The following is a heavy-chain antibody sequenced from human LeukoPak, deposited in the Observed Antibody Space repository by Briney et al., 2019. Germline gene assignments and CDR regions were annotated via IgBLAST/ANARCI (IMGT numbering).Heavy chain of an antibody. CDR3: AKDIVPRAAHYYYYGMDV. V-gene: IGHV3-9*01. CDR2: ISWNSGSI. J-gene: IGHJ6*02. CDR1: GFTFDDYG. D-gene: IGHD2-15*01. Sequence: GGSLRLSCAASGFTFDDYGMSWVRQAPGKGLEWVSGISWNSGSIGYADSVKGRFTISRDNAKNSLYLQMNSLRAEDTALYYCAKDIVPRAAHYYYYGMDVWGQGTTVTVSS.